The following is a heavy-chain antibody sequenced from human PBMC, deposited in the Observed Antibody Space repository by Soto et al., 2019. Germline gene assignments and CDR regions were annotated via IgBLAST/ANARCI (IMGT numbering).Heavy chain of an antibody. CDR3: ARASYFSEKTAYYAKSFKWFDP. J-gene: IGHJ5*02. V-gene: IGHV3-30*14. CDR2: ISYDGDNK. D-gene: IGHD3-9*01. Sequence: ESVGGVVQSGRSLRLSCAASGFTFSGSEMHWVRQAPGKGLEWVAFISYDGDNKYYADSVKGRFTVSRDNSRNTLHLQMDSLRPEDTAVYYCARASYFSEKTAYYAKSFKWFDPWGQGTLLTVSS. CDR1: GFTFSGSE.